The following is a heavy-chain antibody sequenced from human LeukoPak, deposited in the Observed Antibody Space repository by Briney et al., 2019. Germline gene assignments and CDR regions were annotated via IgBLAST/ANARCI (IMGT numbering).Heavy chain of an antibody. CDR2: IYSTGST. CDR1: GGPISSYY. V-gene: IGHV4-4*07. CDR3: ARGLTMVRGIINNYYHMDV. Sequence: PSETLSLTCPVSGGPISSYYWSWIRQPAGKGLEWIGRIYSTGSTNYNPSLKSRVTMSVDTSKNQFSLKLSSVTAADTAVYYCARGLTMVRGIINNYYHMDVWGKGTTVTVSS. D-gene: IGHD3-10*01. J-gene: IGHJ6*03.